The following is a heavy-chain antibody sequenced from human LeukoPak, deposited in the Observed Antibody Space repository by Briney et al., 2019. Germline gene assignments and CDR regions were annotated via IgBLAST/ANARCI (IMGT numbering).Heavy chain of an antibody. J-gene: IGHJ4*02. V-gene: IGHV6-1*01. CDR2: TYYRSKWYT. Sequence: SQTLSLTCAISGDSVSSNSAAWNWIRQSPSRGLEWLGRTYYRSKWYTDYAVSVKSRITINPDTSKNQFSLQLNSVTPEDTAVYYCAREGRTTLSRIGSLDCWGQGTLVTVSS. CDR3: AREGRTTLSRIGSLDC. CDR1: GDSVSSNSAA. D-gene: IGHD2/OR15-2a*01.